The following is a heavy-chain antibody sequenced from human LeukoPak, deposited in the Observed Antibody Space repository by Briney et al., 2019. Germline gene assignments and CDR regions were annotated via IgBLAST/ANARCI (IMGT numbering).Heavy chain of an antibody. D-gene: IGHD5-12*01. Sequence: PDGSLRLSCAASGFTFSSYGMHWVRQAPGKGLEWVAFIRYDGSNKYYADSVKGRFTISRDNSKNTLYLQMNSLRAEDTAVYYCAKDRGEYSGYDPLDYWGQGTLVTVSS. CDR3: AKDRGEYSGYDPLDY. CDR2: IRYDGSNK. J-gene: IGHJ4*02. CDR1: GFTFSSYG. V-gene: IGHV3-30*02.